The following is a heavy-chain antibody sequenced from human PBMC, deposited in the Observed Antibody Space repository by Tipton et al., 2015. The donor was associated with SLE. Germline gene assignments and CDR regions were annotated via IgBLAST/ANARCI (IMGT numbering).Heavy chain of an antibody. Sequence: GLVKPSETLSLTCTVSGESISSSSYYWGWIRQPPGKGLEWIGSIYYSGTTNYNPSLKSRVTISIDTSKNQFSLKLSSVTAADTAVYYCASARDYYYYMDVWDKGTTVTVS. CDR3: ASARDYYYYMDV. CDR1: GESISSSSYY. CDR2: IYYSGTT. J-gene: IGHJ6*03. V-gene: IGHV4-39*07.